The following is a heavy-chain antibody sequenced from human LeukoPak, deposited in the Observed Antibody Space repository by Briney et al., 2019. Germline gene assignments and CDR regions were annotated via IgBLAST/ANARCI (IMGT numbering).Heavy chain of an antibody. CDR2: VFHAGNT. V-gene: IGHV4-4*02. CDR3: ARTYCSGGDCFFSDI. J-gene: IGHJ3*02. Sequence: SETLSLTCAVSGDSISSTNWWTWVRQPPGKGLERIGGVFHAGNTNYNPSFKSRVTISVDKSKNQFSLSLSSVTGADTAVYHCARTYCSGGDCFFSDIWGQGTMVIVSS. D-gene: IGHD2-21*02. CDR1: GDSISSTNW.